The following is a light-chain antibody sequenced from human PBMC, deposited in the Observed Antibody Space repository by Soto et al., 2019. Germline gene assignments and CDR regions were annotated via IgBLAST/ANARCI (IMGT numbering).Light chain of an antibody. J-gene: IGKJ1*01. Sequence: ETVMTQSPATLSVSPGERATLSCRASQSINNNLAWYQQKPGQAPRLIMFRTSTRATGVPARFSGSGSETDFNLTISSLQSEDFALYYCQQYHNLWTFGQGTEVEIK. CDR2: RTS. CDR1: QSINNN. V-gene: IGKV3-15*01. CDR3: QQYHNLWT.